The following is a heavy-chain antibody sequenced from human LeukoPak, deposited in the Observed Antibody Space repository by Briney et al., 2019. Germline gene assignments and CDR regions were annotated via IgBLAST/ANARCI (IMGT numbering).Heavy chain of an antibody. CDR3: ARGLGIFGVFFDY. D-gene: IGHD3-3*01. J-gene: IGHJ4*02. V-gene: IGHV4-34*01. CDR2: INHSGST. Sequence: SETLSLTCAVYGGSFSGYYWSWIRQPPGKGLEWIGKINHSGSTNYNPSLKSRVTISVDTSKNEFSLKLSSVTAADTAVYYCARGLGIFGVFFDYWGQGTLVTVSS. CDR1: GGSFSGYY.